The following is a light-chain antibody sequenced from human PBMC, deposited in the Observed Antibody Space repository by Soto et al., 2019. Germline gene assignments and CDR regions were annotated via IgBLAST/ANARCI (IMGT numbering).Light chain of an antibody. Sequence: DIQLTQSPSFLSASVGDRVTITCRASQGISTYLAWYLQRPGKAPKLLIYGASTFQSGVPSRFSGSGSGTELTHTISSLQPEDFGTYSLQQLNSDWYAFGQGTKLEIK. CDR1: QGISTY. CDR3: QQLNSDWYA. CDR2: GAS. J-gene: IGKJ2*01. V-gene: IGKV1-9*01.